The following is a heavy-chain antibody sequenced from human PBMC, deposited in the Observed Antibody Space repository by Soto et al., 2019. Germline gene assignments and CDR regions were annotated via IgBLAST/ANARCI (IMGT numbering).Heavy chain of an antibody. Sequence: GGSLRLSCKASGFTLSTYSMNWVRQARGKWLDCVASISGAGGTTHYADSVRGRFTVSRDNSNNTLYLDMHNLSAGDTAVYYCAKGALPAHPLEPWVQGTLVTVST. D-gene: IGHD2-2*01. CDR3: AKGALPAHPLEP. CDR2: ISGAGGTT. V-gene: IGHV3-23*01. CDR1: GFTLSTYS. J-gene: IGHJ5*02.